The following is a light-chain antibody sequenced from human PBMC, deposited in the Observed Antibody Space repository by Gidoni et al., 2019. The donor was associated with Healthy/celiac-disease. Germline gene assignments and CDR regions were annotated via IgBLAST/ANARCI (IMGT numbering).Light chain of an antibody. J-gene: IGKJ4*01. V-gene: IGKV1-27*01. CDR1: QSISNY. CDR3: QKYNSAQLT. CDR2: AAY. Sequence: EIQLTQSPSSLSASVGDRVTITCRASQSISNYLAWDQQKPGKVPKLLIYAAYTLQSGVTSLFSGSGSGKDFILTISSLQPEDVANYYCQKYNSAQLTFGGGTKVEIK.